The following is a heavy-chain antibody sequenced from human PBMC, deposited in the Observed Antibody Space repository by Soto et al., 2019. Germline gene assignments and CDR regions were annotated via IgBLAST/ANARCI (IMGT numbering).Heavy chain of an antibody. Sequence: QVQLVPSGAEVKKPGASVKVSCNASGYTFTGYYMHWVRQAPGPGRAWMGWINPNSGGTNYAQRCQGRDTMTRDMYIRTAYRELSRVRSDDTAVYYCARDYYGWGSSWLFDPWGQGTLVPGS. J-gene: IGHJ5*02. V-gene: IGHV1-2*02. CDR2: INPNSGGT. CDR1: GYTFTGYY. D-gene: IGHD3-10*01. CDR3: ARDYYGWGSSWLFDP.